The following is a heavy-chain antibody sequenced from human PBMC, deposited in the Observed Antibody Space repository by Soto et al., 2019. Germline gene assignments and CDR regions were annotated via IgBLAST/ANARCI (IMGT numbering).Heavy chain of an antibody. CDR1: GFTFSSYG. D-gene: IGHD3-22*01. V-gene: IGHV3-33*01. J-gene: IGHJ4*02. CDR3: ARGPSSGYTTLDY. Sequence: QVQLVESGGGVVQPGRSLRLSCAASGFTFSSYGMHWVRQAPGKGLEWVAVIWYDGSNKYYADSVKGRFTISRDNSKNTLYLQMNSLRAEDTAVYYCARGPSSGYTTLDYWGQRTLVTVSS. CDR2: IWYDGSNK.